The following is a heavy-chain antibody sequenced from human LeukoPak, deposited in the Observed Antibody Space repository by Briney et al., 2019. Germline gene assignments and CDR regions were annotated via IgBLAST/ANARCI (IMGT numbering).Heavy chain of an antibody. CDR1: GFTFGTDW. J-gene: IGHJ4*02. CDR3: GGGGYLLDY. V-gene: IGHV3-74*01. CDR2: INSDGLT. Sequence: PGGSLRLSCVASGFTFGTDWMNWVRQAPGKGLVWVSRINSDGLTTYADSVKGRFTISRDNAKNTLYLQMNSLRAEDTAVYYCGGGGYLLDYRGQGTLVTVSS. D-gene: IGHD1-26*01.